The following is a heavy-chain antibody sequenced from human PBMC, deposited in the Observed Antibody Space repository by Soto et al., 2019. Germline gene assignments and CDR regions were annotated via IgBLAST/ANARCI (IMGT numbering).Heavy chain of an antibody. V-gene: IGHV4-59*08. D-gene: IGHD1-26*01. J-gene: IGHJ5*02. CDR3: ARLGKYYQSLDP. CDR2: VYYSGST. Sequence: YDTIRLPSSLSRPSITSAYWSWIRQAPGKGLEWIGYVYYSGSTTYNPSFQSRVAISLDTSKNQFSLKLSSVTAADTAVYYCARLGKYYQSLDPWGPGNLVT. CDR1: RPSITSAY.